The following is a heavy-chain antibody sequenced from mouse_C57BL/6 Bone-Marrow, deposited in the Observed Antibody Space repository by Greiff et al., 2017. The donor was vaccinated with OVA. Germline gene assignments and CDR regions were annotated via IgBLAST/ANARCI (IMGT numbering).Heavy chain of an antibody. CDR2: IYPGDGDP. CDR3: ARCLYGSSYVGYFDV. J-gene: IGHJ1*03. D-gene: IGHD1-1*01. CDR1: GYAFSSYW. Sequence: VQLQQSGAELVKPGASVKISCKASGYAFSSYWMNWVKQRPGKGLAWIGQIYPGDGDPNYNGKFKGKATLTADKSSSTAYMQLSSLTSEDSAVYFCARCLYGSSYVGYFDVWGTGTTVTVSS. V-gene: IGHV1-80*01.